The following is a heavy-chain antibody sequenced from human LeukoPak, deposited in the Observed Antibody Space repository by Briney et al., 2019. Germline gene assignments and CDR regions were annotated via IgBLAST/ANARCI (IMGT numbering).Heavy chain of an antibody. D-gene: IGHD3-10*01. CDR3: ARGPDPVNRGPRRAFDL. CDR1: GFTFRSYA. CDR2: ISYDGSNE. J-gene: IGHJ3*01. V-gene: IGHV3-30-3*01. Sequence: GRSLRLSCAASGFTFRSYAMHWVRQAPGKGLEWVALISYDGSNEDYRDSVKGRFIISRDGSKNTMSLQMNSLRVDDTALYYCARGPDPVNRGPRRAFDLWGQGTMVTVSS.